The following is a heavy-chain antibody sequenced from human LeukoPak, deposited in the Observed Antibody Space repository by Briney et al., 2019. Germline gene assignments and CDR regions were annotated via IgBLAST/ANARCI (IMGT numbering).Heavy chain of an antibody. CDR2: INHSGST. D-gene: IGHD6-19*01. J-gene: IGHJ4*02. V-gene: IGHV4-34*01. Sequence: PSETLSLTCAVYGGSFSGYYWSWIRQPPGKSLEWSGEINHSGSTNYNPSLKSRVTISVDTSKNQFSLKLSSVTAADTAVYYCARVCCSSGWYRMNYWGQGTLVTVSS. CDR1: GGSFSGYY. CDR3: ARVCCSSGWYRMNY.